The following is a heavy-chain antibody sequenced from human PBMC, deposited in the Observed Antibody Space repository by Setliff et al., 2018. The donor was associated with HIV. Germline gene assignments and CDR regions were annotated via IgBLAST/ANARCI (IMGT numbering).Heavy chain of an antibody. J-gene: IGHJ5*02. D-gene: IGHD3-10*01. V-gene: IGHV4-34*01. CDR1: GGSFSGYY. CDR3: ARGFGEVYDWSDP. CDR2: INHSGNT. Sequence: PSETLSLTCAFNGGSFSGYYWMWIRQSPGEGLEWIGEINHSGNTNYNPSLKSRVTMSGDTSKNQFSLNLTSVTAADTAVYYCARGFGEVYDWSDPWGQGTLVTVSS.